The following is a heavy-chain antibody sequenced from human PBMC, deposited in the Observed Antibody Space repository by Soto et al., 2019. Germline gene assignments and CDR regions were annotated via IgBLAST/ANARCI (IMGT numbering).Heavy chain of an antibody. CDR3: AREESSGWYGSRSGNFDY. V-gene: IGHV4-59*01. CDR1: GGSISSYY. CDR2: IYYSGST. D-gene: IGHD6-19*01. Sequence: PSETLSLTCTVSGGSISSYYWSWIRQPPGKGLEWIGYIYYSGSTNYNPSLKSRVTISVDTSKNQFSLKLSSVTAADTAVYYCAREESSGWYGSRSGNFDYWGQGTLVTVSS. J-gene: IGHJ4*02.